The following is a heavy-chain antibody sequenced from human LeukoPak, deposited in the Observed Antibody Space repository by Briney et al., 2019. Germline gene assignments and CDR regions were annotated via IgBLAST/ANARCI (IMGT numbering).Heavy chain of an antibody. CDR3: AKDLSSDGSNSLGYFDL. D-gene: IGHD4-23*01. CDR2: ISGSGDRT. V-gene: IGHV3-23*01. Sequence: GGSLRLSCAASGFTFSSYAMSWVRQAPGKGLEWVSVISGSGDRTYYADSVKGRFTISRDNSKNTLYLQMNSLRAEDTAVYYCAKDLSSDGSNSLGYFDLWGRGTLVTVSS. J-gene: IGHJ2*01. CDR1: GFTFSSYA.